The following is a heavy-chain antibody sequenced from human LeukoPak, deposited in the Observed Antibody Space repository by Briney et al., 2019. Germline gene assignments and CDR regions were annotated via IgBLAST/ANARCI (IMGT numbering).Heavy chain of an antibody. D-gene: IGHD2-2*01. V-gene: IGHV4-39*01. CDR3: ARRDRCSSTSCYGWFDP. CDR1: GGSISSSSYY. CDR2: IYYSGST. Sequence: SETLSLTCTVSGGSISSSSYYWGWLRQPPGKGLEWIGSIYYSGSTYYNPSLKSRVTISVDTSKNQFSLKLSSVTAADTAVYYCARRDRCSSTSCYGWFDPWGQGTLVTVSS. J-gene: IGHJ5*02.